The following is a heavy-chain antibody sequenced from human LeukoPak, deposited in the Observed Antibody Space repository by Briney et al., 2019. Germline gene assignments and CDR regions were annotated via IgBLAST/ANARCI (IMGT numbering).Heavy chain of an antibody. V-gene: IGHV4-30-4*01. D-gene: IGHD3-10*01. Sequence: PSQTLSLTCTVSGDSINSGDFYWTWIRQPPGKGLEWIVCMHYRGNTHYNSSLKSRLIISVDTSKNQFSLRLTSVTAADTAVYYCARGDYYYGSGSYYSPTFDYWGQGTLVTVSS. CDR3: ARGDYYYGSGSYYSPTFDY. J-gene: IGHJ4*02. CDR2: MHYRGNT. CDR1: GDSINSGDFY.